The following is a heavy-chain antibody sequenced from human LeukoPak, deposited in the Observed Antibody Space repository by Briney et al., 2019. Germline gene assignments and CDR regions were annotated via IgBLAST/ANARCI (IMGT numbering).Heavy chain of an antibody. CDR3: AREASDSSGYDAFDT. Sequence: SETLSLTCAVYGGSFSGYYWSWLRQPPGKGLEWIGEINHSGSTNYNPSLKSRVTISVDTSKNQFSLKLSSVTAADTAVYYCAREASDSSGYDAFDTWGQGTMVTVSS. CDR2: INHSGST. V-gene: IGHV4-34*01. D-gene: IGHD3-22*01. J-gene: IGHJ3*02. CDR1: GGSFSGYY.